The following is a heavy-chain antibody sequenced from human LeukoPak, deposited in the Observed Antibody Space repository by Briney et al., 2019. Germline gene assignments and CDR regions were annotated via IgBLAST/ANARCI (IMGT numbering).Heavy chain of an antibody. Sequence: PSETLPLTCTVSGGSISSYYWSWIRQPPGKGLEWIGHIHYSGSTNYNPSLKSRVTTSVDTSKNQFSLKLSSVTAADTAVYYCARNYGSGSYYNQNWFDPWGQGTLVTGSS. V-gene: IGHV4-59*01. CDR2: IHYSGST. J-gene: IGHJ5*02. CDR3: ARNYGSGSYYNQNWFDP. D-gene: IGHD3-10*01. CDR1: GGSISSYY.